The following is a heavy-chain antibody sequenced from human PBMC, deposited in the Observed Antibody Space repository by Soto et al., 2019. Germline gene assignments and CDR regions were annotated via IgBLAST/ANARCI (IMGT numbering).Heavy chain of an antibody. V-gene: IGHV1-2*02. D-gene: IGHD3-3*01. J-gene: IGHJ4*02. CDR1: GYTFTDYH. CDR3: ARDRVGFAVVTPAH. CDR2: ITPDSGDT. Sequence: QVQLVQSGAEVKKSGASVKVSCKASGYTFTDYHMHWVGQAPGQGLEWMGWITPDSGDTKYAQKFQGRDTKTRDTSISTVYMELTSLTSDDTAVYFCARDRVGFAVVTPAHWGQGTLVSVSS.